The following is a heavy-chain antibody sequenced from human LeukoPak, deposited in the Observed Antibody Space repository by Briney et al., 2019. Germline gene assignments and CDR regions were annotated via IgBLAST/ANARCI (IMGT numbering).Heavy chain of an antibody. V-gene: IGHV3-21*01. CDR3: ARISGISSWYDVDAFDI. CDR1: GFTFSSYS. CDR2: ISSSSSYI. J-gene: IGHJ3*02. D-gene: IGHD6-13*01. Sequence: GGSLRLSCAASGFTFSSYSMNWVRQAPGKGLEWVSSISSSSSYIYYADSVKGRFTISRDNAKNSLYLQMNSLRAEDTAVYYCARISGISSWYDVDAFDIWGQGTMVTVSS.